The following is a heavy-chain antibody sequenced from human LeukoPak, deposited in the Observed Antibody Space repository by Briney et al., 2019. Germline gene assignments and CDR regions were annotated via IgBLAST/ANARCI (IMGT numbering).Heavy chain of an antibody. CDR1: GYTFTSYG. CDR2: ISPYNDNT. Sequence: GASVKVSYKASGYTFTSYGLTCVRQGPGQGLEWMGGISPYNDNTNYIQSLQGRVTMTTDTSTSTAYMELRSLRSDDTAVYFCARMITDYGSVRTNFDYWGQGTLVTVSS. D-gene: IGHD3-10*01. CDR3: ARMITDYGSVRTNFDY. J-gene: IGHJ4*02. V-gene: IGHV1-18*01.